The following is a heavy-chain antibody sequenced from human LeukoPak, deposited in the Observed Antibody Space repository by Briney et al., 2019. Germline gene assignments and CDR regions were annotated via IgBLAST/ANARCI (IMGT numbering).Heavy chain of an antibody. CDR2: IYYSGAT. Sequence: SETLSLTCTVSVGSISGYFWSWVRQAPGTGLDWIGHIYYSGATNYNPSLRSRVTISVDTSKNQFSLNLRSVTAADTAVYYCARAQYSGSCFDYWGQGTLVTVSS. D-gene: IGHD1-26*01. J-gene: IGHJ4*02. CDR1: VGSISGYF. V-gene: IGHV4-59*13. CDR3: ARAQYSGSCFDY.